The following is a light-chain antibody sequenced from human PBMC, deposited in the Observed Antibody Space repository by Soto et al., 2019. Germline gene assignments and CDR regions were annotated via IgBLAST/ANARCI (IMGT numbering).Light chain of an antibody. Sequence: EIVMTQSPATLSVSPGERATLSCRASQSVNSNLAWYQQKPGQAPRLLIYGASTRATGVPARFSGSGSGTQFTLTISSLQSEDFAVYYCQQYNNWPPFGPGTKVHI. CDR1: QSVNSN. CDR2: GAS. CDR3: QQYNNWPP. V-gene: IGKV3-15*01. J-gene: IGKJ3*01.